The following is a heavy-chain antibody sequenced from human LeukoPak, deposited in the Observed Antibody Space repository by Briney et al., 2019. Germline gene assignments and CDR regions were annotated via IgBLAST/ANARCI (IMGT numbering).Heavy chain of an antibody. CDR2: IYYSGST. J-gene: IGHJ4*02. D-gene: IGHD6-13*01. CDR1: GGSISSYY. V-gene: IGHV4-59*12. CDR3: VREYSSSWSYYFDY. Sequence: SETLSLTCTVSGGSISSYYWSWIRQPPGKGLEWIGYIYYSGSTNYNPSLKSRVTISVDTSKNQFSLKLSSVTAADTAVYFCVREYSSSWSYYFDYWGQGTLVTVSS.